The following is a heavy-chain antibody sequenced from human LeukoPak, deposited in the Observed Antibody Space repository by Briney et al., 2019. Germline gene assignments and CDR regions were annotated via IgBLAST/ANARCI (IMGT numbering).Heavy chain of an antibody. D-gene: IGHD1-26*01. J-gene: IGHJ4*02. CDR3: VRDPPEREELFDY. CDR2: INGDRSDT. CDR1: GITFSSYW. V-gene: IGHV3-74*01. Sequence: GGSLRLSCAASGITFSSYWMHWVRQAPGKGLVWVSRINGDRSDTSYADSVRGRFTISRDNAKNTLFLQMNSLRAEDTAVYYCVRDPPEREELFDYWGQGTLVTVSS.